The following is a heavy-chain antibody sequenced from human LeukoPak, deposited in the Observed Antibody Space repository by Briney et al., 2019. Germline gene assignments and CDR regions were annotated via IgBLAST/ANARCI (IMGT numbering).Heavy chain of an antibody. CDR1: GGSFSGYY. CDR3: ARGRDYDILTGHPGYYYYMDV. CDR2: INHSGST. Sequence: PSETLSLTCAVYGGSFSGYYWSWIRQPPGKGLERIGEINHSGSTNYNPSLKSRVTISVDTSKNQFSLKLSSVTAADTAVYYCARGRDYDILTGHPGYYYYMDVWGKGTTVTVSS. V-gene: IGHV4-34*01. J-gene: IGHJ6*03. D-gene: IGHD3-9*01.